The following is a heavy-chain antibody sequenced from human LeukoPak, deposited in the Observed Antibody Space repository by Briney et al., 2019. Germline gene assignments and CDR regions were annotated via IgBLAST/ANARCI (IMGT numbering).Heavy chain of an antibody. CDR3: AKVVMGLLVPSDY. CDR1: GFTVSSNY. CDR2: ISGSDGST. D-gene: IGHD3-22*01. V-gene: IGHV3-23*01. Sequence: GGSLRLSCAASGFTVSSNYMSWVRQAPGKGLEWVSVISGSDGSTYYADSVKGRFTISRDNSKSTLYLQMHSLRAEDTAIYYCAKVVMGLLVPSDYWGQGTLVTIPS. J-gene: IGHJ4*02.